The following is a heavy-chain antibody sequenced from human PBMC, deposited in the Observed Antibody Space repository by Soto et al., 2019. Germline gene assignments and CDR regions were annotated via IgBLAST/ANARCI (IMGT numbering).Heavy chain of an antibody. Sequence: SETLSLTCTVSGGSINSDGYYWSWIRQHPEKGLEWVGYINYRGTTYYNPSLESRLTISVDTSENQFSLQLTSVIAADTALYYCARESYSFGRAFDIWGHGTLVTVSS. V-gene: IGHV4-31*03. CDR2: INYRGTT. J-gene: IGHJ4*01. CDR1: GGSINSDGYY. D-gene: IGHD5-18*01. CDR3: ARESYSFGRAFDI.